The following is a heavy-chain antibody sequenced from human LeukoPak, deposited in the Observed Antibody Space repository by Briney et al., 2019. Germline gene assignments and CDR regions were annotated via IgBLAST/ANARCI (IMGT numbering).Heavy chain of an antibody. V-gene: IGHV1-8*01. Sequence: ASVKVSCKASGYTFTSYDINWVRQATGQGLEWMGWMNPNSGNTGYAQKFQGRVTMTRNTSISTAYMELSSLRSEDTAVYYCARDMGVYYGMDVWGQGTTVTVSS. CDR1: GYTFTSYD. D-gene: IGHD1-26*01. CDR2: MNPNSGNT. J-gene: IGHJ6*02. CDR3: ARDMGVYYGMDV.